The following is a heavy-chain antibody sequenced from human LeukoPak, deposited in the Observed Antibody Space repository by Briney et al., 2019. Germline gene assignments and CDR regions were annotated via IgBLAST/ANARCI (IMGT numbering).Heavy chain of an antibody. V-gene: IGHV4-61*02. CDR1: GGSISSGSYY. CDR3: ARSGLVMYYFDY. J-gene: IGHJ4*02. D-gene: IGHD3-9*01. Sequence: SETLSLTCTVSGGSISSGSYYWSWIRQPAGKGLEWIGRIYTSGSTNSNPSLKSRVTISVDTSKNQFSLKLSSVTAADTAVYYCARSGLVMYYFDYWGQGTLVTVSS. CDR2: IYTSGST.